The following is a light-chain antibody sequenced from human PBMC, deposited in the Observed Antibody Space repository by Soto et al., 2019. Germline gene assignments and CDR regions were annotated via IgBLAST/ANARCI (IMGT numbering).Light chain of an antibody. V-gene: IGLV2-14*01. CDR2: DVS. Sequence: QSALTQPASVSGSPGQSITISCTGTSSDGGDYNYISWYQQHPGKAPKLMIYDVSNRPSGVSDRFSGSKFGDTASLTISGLQAEDEADYYCSSYTTSSVVFGGGTKLTVL. J-gene: IGLJ3*02. CDR1: SSDGGDYNY. CDR3: SSYTTSSVV.